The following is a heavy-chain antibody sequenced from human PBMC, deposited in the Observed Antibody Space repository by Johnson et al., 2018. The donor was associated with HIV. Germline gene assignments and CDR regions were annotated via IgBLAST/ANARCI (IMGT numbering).Heavy chain of an antibody. V-gene: IGHV3-7*05. D-gene: IGHD3-3*01. J-gene: IGHJ3*02. Sequence: VQLVESGGGLVQPGGSLRLSCAASGFTFSDYWMTWVRQPPGKGLEWVANTKQDGSENYYVDSVKGRLTISRDNAKNSLYLQMNSLRAEDTALYYCAKDSGATARSGAFDIWGQGTMVTVSS. CDR3: AKDSGATARSGAFDI. CDR2: TKQDGSEN. CDR1: GFTFSDYW.